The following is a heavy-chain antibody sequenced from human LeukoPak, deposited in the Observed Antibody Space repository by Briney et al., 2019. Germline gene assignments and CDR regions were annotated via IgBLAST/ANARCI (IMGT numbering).Heavy chain of an antibody. CDR3: AKNAR. V-gene: IGHV3-23*01. CDR1: GFTFSSYG. Sequence: GGSLRLSCAASGFTFSSYGMSWVRQAPGKGLEWVSSISGNGDNIHYADSVKGRFTISRDNSNNTLYPQMDSLRAEDTAVYYCAKNARWGQGTLVTISS. CDR2: ISGNGDNI. J-gene: IGHJ4*02.